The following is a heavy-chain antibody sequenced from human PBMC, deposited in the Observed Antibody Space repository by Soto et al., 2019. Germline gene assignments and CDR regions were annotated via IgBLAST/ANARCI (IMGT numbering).Heavy chain of an antibody. CDR1: GGSISSYY. D-gene: IGHD5-12*01. Sequence: QVQLQESGPGLVKPSETLSLTCTVSGGSISSYYWSWIRQPPGKGLEWIGYIYYSGSTNYNPSLNSRITISVATSTHLFSLKLSSVTAADTAVYYCATHYGSGYARDWGQGTLVTVSS. V-gene: IGHV4-59*08. CDR3: ATHYGSGYARD. J-gene: IGHJ4*02. CDR2: IYYSGST.